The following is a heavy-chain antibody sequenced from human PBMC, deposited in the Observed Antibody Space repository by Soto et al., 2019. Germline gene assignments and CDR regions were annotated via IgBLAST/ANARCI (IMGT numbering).Heavy chain of an antibody. D-gene: IGHD1-26*01. Sequence: QVQLVESGGDVVQPGRSLRLSCAASGFPFNSYDMHWVRQAPGKGLEWVAVISYEGGNKNYADSVKGRFTISRDNSQNTLYLQMSSLRAEDTAVYYCAIREGGSYPYFEYWGQLTLVTVSS. CDR1: GFPFNSYD. V-gene: IGHV3-30*03. J-gene: IGHJ4*02. CDR2: ISYEGGNK. CDR3: AIREGGSYPYFEY.